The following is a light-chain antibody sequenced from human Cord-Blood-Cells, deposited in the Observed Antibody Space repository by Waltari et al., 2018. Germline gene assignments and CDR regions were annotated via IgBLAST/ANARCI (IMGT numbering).Light chain of an antibody. Sequence: EIVLTQSPATLSFAPGERATLSCRASQSVSSYLAWYQRQPGQAPRLLNYDASNRATGIPARFSGSGSGTDFTLTISSLEPEDFAVYYCQQRSNWTFGQRTKVEIK. CDR1: QSVSSY. J-gene: IGKJ1*01. V-gene: IGKV3-11*01. CDR3: QQRSNWT. CDR2: DAS.